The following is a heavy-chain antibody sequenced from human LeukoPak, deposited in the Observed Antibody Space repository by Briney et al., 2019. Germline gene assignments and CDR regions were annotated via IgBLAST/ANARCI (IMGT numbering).Heavy chain of an antibody. CDR2: IYHSGST. J-gene: IGHJ5*02. V-gene: IGHV4-39*07. CDR1: GGSISSSSYY. Sequence: SETLSLTCIVSGGSISSSSYYWGWIRQPPGKGLEWIGSIYHSGSTYYNPSLKSRVTMSVDTSKNQFSLKLSSVTAADTAVYYCARAVEWFDPWGQGTLVTVSS. CDR3: ARAVEWFDP.